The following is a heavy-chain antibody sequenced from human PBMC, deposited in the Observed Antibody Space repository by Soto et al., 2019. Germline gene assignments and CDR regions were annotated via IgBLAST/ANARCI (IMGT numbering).Heavy chain of an antibody. CDR3: ARHISSGTNIAAIRSFDP. CDR1: GGSINRYY. CDR2: IYYSGST. J-gene: IGHJ5*02. V-gene: IGHV4-59*08. Sequence: QVQLQESGPGLVKPSETLSLTCTVSGGSINRYYWSWIRQPPGKGLEWIGYIYYSGSTNYNPSLKSRITFPADTSKNQFSLKLSSVTAADTAVYYCARHISSGTNIAAIRSFDPWGQGTLVTVSS. D-gene: IGHD1-7*01.